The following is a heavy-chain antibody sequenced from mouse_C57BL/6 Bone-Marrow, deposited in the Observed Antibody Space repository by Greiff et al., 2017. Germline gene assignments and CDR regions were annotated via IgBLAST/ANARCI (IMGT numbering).Heavy chain of an antibody. Sequence: QVQLKQSGAELARPGASVKLSCKASGYTFTSYGISWVKQRTGQGLEWIGEIYPRSGNTYYNEKFKGKATLTADKSSSTAYMELRSLTSEDSAVYFCARWGGYYRGYAMDYWGQGTSVTVSS. CDR3: ARWGGYYRGYAMDY. J-gene: IGHJ4*01. V-gene: IGHV1-81*01. CDR1: GYTFTSYG. D-gene: IGHD2-12*01. CDR2: IYPRSGNT.